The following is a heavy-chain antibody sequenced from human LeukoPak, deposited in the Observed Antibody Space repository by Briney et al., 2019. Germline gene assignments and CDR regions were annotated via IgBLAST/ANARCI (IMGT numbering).Heavy chain of an antibody. CDR1: GGSFTGYY. D-gene: IGHD1-1*01. Sequence: PSETLSLTCAVYGGSFTGYYWSWIRQPPGKGLEWIRRIYTSGSTNYNPSLKSRVTISVDTSKNQFSLKLSSVTAADTAVYYCARDNAVPYYYMDVWGKGTTVTVSS. J-gene: IGHJ6*03. CDR3: ARDNAVPYYYMDV. CDR2: IYTSGST. V-gene: IGHV4-59*10.